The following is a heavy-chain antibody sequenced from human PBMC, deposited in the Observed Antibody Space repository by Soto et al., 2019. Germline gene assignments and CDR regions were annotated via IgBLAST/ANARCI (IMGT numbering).Heavy chain of an antibody. CDR3: ARDRVDVVVPAALDY. Sequence: QVQLVESGGGVVQPGRSLRLSCAASGFTFSSYGMHWVRQAPGKGLEWVAVIWYDGSNKYYADSVKGRFTISRDNSKNTLDLQVDSLRDEDAAVYYCARDRVDVVVPAALDYWGQGTLVTVSS. CDR1: GFTFSSYG. D-gene: IGHD2-2*01. J-gene: IGHJ4*02. V-gene: IGHV3-33*01. CDR2: IWYDGSNK.